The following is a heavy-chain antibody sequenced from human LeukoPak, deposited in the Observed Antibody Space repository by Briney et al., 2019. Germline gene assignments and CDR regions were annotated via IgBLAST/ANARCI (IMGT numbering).Heavy chain of an antibody. CDR2: IHHSKSS. V-gene: IGHV4-4*02. CDR3: ARVTHSSGWLRALYYYYGMDV. D-gene: IGHD6-19*01. Sequence: PSGTLSLTCAVSGDSITSDKWWTWVRQPPGKGLEWIGEIHHSKSSNYYPSLKSRVTISVDKSKNQFSLELNSVTAADTAVYYCARVTHSSGWLRALYYYYGMDVWGQGTTVAVSS. CDR1: GDSITSDKW. J-gene: IGHJ6*02.